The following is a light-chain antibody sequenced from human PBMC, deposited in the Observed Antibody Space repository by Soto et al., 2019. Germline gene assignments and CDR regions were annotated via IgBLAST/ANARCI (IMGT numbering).Light chain of an antibody. J-gene: IGKJ2*01. CDR2: GAS. Sequence: EVVMTQSPATLSVSPGERATLSCRASQSFSSNLAWYQQKPGQAPRLLIYGASTRANGIPVRFSGSGSGTEFTLTISSLQSEDFAVYYCQQYNNWPYTFGQGTKLEIK. V-gene: IGKV3-15*01. CDR1: QSFSSN. CDR3: QQYNNWPYT.